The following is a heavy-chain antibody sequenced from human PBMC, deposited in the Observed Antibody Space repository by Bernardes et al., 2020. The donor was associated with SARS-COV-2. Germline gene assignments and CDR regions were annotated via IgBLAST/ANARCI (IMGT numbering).Heavy chain of an antibody. CDR2: TSAYSGNT. J-gene: IGHJ4*02. Sequence: ASVKVSCKVSGYSLNTYGITWVRQAPGQGLEWMGWTSAYSGNTEYEQKFQGRVTMTTDTSTSTAYMELGSLTSDDTAVYYCASGWYEGPNDYFDYWGQGTLVTVSS. D-gene: IGHD2-15*01. CDR3: ASGWYEGPNDYFDY. CDR1: GYSLNTYG. V-gene: IGHV1-18*01.